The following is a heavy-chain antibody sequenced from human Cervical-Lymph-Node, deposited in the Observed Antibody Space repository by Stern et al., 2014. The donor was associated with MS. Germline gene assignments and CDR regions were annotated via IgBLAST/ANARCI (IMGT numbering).Heavy chain of an antibody. J-gene: IGHJ4*02. D-gene: IGHD4-23*01. CDR2: ISSLAFIR. Sequence: QVQLVESGGGLVQPGGSLRLSCAASGFNFNDHYMRWIRQAPGKGLVWLSYISSLAFIRSYSASVKCRFTISRDDAKNSLYLHMNSLRAEDTALYYCVRSKSDYAGNPANFDHWGQGTLVTVST. CDR3: VRSKSDYAGNPANFDH. CDR1: GFNFNDHY. V-gene: IGHV3-11*01.